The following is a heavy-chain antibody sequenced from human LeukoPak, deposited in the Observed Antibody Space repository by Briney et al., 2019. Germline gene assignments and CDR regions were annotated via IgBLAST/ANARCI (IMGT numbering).Heavy chain of an antibody. D-gene: IGHD6-19*01. CDR1: RFTFSSYA. J-gene: IGHJ4*02. CDR3: AKDLGSSGWYFDY. V-gene: IGHV3-23*01. Sequence: GGSLRLSCAASRFTFSSYAMSWVRRAPGKGLEWVSTISGGGSSTYHADSVKGRFTISRDNSKNTLYLQMNSLRAEDTAVYYCAKDLGSSGWYFDYWGQGTLVTVSS. CDR2: ISGGGSST.